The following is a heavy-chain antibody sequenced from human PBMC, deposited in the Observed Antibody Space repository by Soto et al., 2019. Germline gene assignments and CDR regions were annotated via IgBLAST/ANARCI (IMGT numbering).Heavy chain of an antibody. J-gene: IGHJ6*02. Sequence: GGSLRLSCAASGSTFSSYWMHWVRQAPGKGLVWVSRINSDGSSTSYADSVKGRFTISRDNAKNTLYLQMNSLRAEDTAVYYCARGDFDWLLYGDYYYYYGMDVWGQGTTVTVSS. CDR1: GSTFSSYW. V-gene: IGHV3-74*01. D-gene: IGHD3-9*01. CDR3: ARGDFDWLLYGDYYYYYGMDV. CDR2: INSDGSST.